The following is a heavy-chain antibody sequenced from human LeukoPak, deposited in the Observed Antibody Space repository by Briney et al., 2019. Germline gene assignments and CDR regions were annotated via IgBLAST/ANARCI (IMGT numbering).Heavy chain of an antibody. CDR2: IRYDGNTK. D-gene: IGHD3-10*01. CDR1: GFTFSNYG. V-gene: IGHV3-30*02. Sequence: GGSLRLSCAASGFTFSNYGMHWVRQVPGKGPEWVAFIRYDGNTKHYADSVKGRFTISRDNAKNSLYLQMNSLRADDTAVYYCARFAAGGSYYYYMDVWGKGTTVTVSS. J-gene: IGHJ6*03. CDR3: ARFAAGGSYYYYMDV.